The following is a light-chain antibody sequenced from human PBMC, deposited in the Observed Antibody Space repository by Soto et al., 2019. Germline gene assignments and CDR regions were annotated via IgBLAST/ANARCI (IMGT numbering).Light chain of an antibody. V-gene: IGLV2-14*03. CDR3: FSYTSSYTWV. CDR2: AVS. Sequence: QSALTQPASVSGSPGQSITISCTGTSGDVGGYNFVSWYQQHPGRAPKLMIYAVSNRPSGVSNRFSASKSGNTASLTISGLQADDEADYYCFSYTSSYTWVFGGGTKLPS. J-gene: IGLJ3*02. CDR1: SGDVGGYNF.